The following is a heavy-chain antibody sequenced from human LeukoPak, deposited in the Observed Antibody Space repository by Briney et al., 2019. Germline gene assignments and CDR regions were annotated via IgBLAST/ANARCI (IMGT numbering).Heavy chain of an antibody. CDR2: IKDDGTET. V-gene: IGHV3-7*03. CDR1: GFMFSSNW. CDR3: AKEGRSLQSY. D-gene: IGHD5-24*01. J-gene: IGHJ4*02. Sequence: GGSLRLSCAASGFMFSSNWMSWVRLAPGKGLEWVANIKDDGTETYYVDSVKGRFTVSRDNPKNSLYLQMNSLRVEDTAVYYCAKEGRSLQSYWGQGTLVTVSS.